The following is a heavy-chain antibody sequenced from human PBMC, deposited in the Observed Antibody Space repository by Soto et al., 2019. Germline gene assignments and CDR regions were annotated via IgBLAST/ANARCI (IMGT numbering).Heavy chain of an antibody. CDR3: ARGGCGAPFDF. Sequence: QVQLVQDGADMKQPGASVKVSCKASGYTFTHYDINWLRQATGQGLEWMGWMNPNTGNTGFAQKFQDRVTMTRNTSISTAYMEFSILRSEDTALYFCARGGCGAPFDFWGQGTPVTVSS. V-gene: IGHV1-8*01. CDR1: GYTFTHYD. CDR2: MNPNTGNT. J-gene: IGHJ4*02. D-gene: IGHD2-21*01.